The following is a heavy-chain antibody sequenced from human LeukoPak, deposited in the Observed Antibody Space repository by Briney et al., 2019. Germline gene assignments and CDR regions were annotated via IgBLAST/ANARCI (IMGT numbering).Heavy chain of an antibody. CDR2: IWYDGSNK. J-gene: IGHJ4*02. Sequence: SLRLSCAASGFTFSSYGMHWVRQAPGKGLEWVAVIWYDGSNKYYADSVKGRFTISRDNSKNTLYPQMNSLRAEDTAVYYCARDHSSGWYSDYFDYWGQGTLVTVSS. CDR1: GFTFSSYG. D-gene: IGHD6-19*01. CDR3: ARDHSSGWYSDYFDY. V-gene: IGHV3-33*01.